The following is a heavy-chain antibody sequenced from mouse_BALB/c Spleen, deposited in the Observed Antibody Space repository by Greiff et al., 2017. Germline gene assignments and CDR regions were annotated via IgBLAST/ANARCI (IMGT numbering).Heavy chain of an antibody. D-gene: IGHD1-1*01. CDR1: GYTFTNSW. Sequence: VQLQQSGAELVRPGTSVKISCKASGYTFTNSWLDWVKQRPGQGLEWIGDIYPGGGYTNYNETFKGKATLTADTSSSTAYMQLSSLTSADAAVYFCASYYYGSSYNYSMDDWGQGTSVTVSS. J-gene: IGHJ4*01. V-gene: IGHV1-63*02. CDR3: ASYYYGSSYNYSMDD. CDR2: IYPGGGYT.